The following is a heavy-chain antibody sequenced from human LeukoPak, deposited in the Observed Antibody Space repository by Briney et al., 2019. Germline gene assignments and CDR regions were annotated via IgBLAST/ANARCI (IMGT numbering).Heavy chain of an antibody. V-gene: IGHV4-34*01. D-gene: IGHD3-10*02. CDR2: INHSGST. Sequence: PSETLSLTCAVYGGSFSGYYWSWIRQPPGKGLEWIGEINHSGSTNYNPSLKSRVTISVDTSKNQFSLKLSSVTAADTAVYYCARSTPMIGWFDPWGQGTLVTVSS. CDR3: ARSTPMIGWFDP. J-gene: IGHJ5*02. CDR1: GGSFSGYY.